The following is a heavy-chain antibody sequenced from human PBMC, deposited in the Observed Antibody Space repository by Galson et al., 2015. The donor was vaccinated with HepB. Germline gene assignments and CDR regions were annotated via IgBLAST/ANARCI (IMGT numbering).Heavy chain of an antibody. V-gene: IGHV1-3*01. D-gene: IGHD2-2*01. CDR1: GYTFTSYA. CDR2: INAGNGNT. CDR3: AREGLLPAAILGAPPAYGMDV. Sequence: SVKVSCKASGYTFTSYAMHWVRQAPGQRLEWMGWINAGNGNTKYSQKFQGRVTITRDTSASTAYMELSSLRSEDTAVYYCAREGLLPAAILGAPPAYGMDVWGQGTTVTVSS. J-gene: IGHJ6*02.